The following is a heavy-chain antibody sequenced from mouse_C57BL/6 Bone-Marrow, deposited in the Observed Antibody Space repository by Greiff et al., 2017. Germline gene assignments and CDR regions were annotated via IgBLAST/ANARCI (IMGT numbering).Heavy chain of an antibody. CDR2: ISDGGSYT. CDR3: ARDRPVGGYEAMDY. CDR1: GFTFSSYA. Sequence: EVMLVESGGGLVKPGGSLKLSCAASGFTFSSYAMSWVRQTPEKRLEWVATISDGGSYTYYPDNVKGRFTISRDNAKNNLYLQMSHLKSEDTAMYYCARDRPVGGYEAMDYWGQGTSVTVSS. V-gene: IGHV5-4*01. J-gene: IGHJ4*01. D-gene: IGHD1-1*02.